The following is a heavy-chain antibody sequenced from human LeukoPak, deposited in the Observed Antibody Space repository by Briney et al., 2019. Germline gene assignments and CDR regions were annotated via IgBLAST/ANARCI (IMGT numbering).Heavy chain of an antibody. CDR2: ISVYNGNT. Sequence: ASVKVSCKASGYTFTSYGISWVRQAPGQGLEWMGWISVYNGNTNYAQKLQGRVTMTTDTSTSTAYMELRSLRSDDTAVYYCARDLDSPYYYDSSGYYRGFEPWGQGTLVTVSS. J-gene: IGHJ5*02. CDR1: GYTFTSYG. V-gene: IGHV1-18*01. D-gene: IGHD3-22*01. CDR3: ARDLDSPYYYDSSGYYRGFEP.